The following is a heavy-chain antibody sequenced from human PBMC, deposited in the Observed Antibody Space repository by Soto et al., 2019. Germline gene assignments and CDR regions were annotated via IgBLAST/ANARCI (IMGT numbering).Heavy chain of an antibody. Sequence: SETLSLTCTVSGGSISSSSYYWGWIRQPPXKGLEWIGSIYYSGSTYYNPSLKSRVTISVDTSKNQFSLKLSSVTAADTAVYYCARTITMVRGVIINDYYYGMDVWGQGTTVTVSS. CDR2: IYYSGST. J-gene: IGHJ6*02. CDR3: ARTITMVRGVIINDYYYGMDV. CDR1: GGSISSSSYY. V-gene: IGHV4-39*01. D-gene: IGHD3-10*01.